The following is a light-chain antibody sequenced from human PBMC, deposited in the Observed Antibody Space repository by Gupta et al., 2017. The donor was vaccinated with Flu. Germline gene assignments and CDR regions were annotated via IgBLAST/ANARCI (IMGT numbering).Light chain of an antibody. CDR1: QGISNY. Sequence: PSSRSASVGDRITITCQASQGISNYLNWYQQKLGKAPKLLIYDASNLETGIPSRFRGSGSGSDFTLTISSLQPEDTARYYCQQYYNLPLTFGGGTNVEIK. CDR3: QQYYNLPLT. CDR2: DAS. J-gene: IGKJ4*01. V-gene: IGKV1-33*01.